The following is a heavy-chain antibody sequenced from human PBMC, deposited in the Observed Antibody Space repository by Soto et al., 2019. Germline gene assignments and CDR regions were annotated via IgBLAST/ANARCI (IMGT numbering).Heavy chain of an antibody. CDR2: IYHSGST. CDR3: AREKYGGGGFDY. V-gene: IGHV4-30-2*01. Sequence: SETLSLTCAVSGGSISSCGYSWSWIRQPPGRGLELIGYIYHSGSTYYNLSLNSRVTISVDRSKNQFYLKLSSVTAADTAVYYCAREKYGGGGFDYWGQGTLVTVSS. J-gene: IGHJ4*02. CDR1: GGSISSCGYS. D-gene: IGHD2-15*01.